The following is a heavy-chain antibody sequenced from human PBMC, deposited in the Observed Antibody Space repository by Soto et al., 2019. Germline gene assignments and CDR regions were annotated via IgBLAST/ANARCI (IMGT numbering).Heavy chain of an antibody. CDR1: GGTFNTYA. J-gene: IGHJ4*02. CDR3: AKEAGDH. CDR2: IIPMFGIK. Sequence: QMQLVQSGAEVKERGSSVTISCKTSGGTFNTYALTWVRQAPGQGLEWIGGIIPMFGIKNVAQRFQGRVTINADESLTTPYMEMTSMRSDDTAVYYCAKEAGDHWGQGTLVTVSS. V-gene: IGHV1-69*01. D-gene: IGHD3-10*01.